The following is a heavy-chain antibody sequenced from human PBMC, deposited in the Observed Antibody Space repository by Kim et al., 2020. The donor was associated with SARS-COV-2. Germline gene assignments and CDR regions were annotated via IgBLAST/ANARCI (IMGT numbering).Heavy chain of an antibody. V-gene: IGHV1-46*01. Sequence: ASVKVSCKASGYTFTSYYMHWVRQAPGQGLEWMGIINPSGGSTSYAQKFQGRVTMTRDTSTSTVYMELSSLRSEDTAVYYCARIAGNPGWGYYYYGMDVWGQGTTVTVSS. CDR2: INPSGGST. CDR1: GYTFTSYY. D-gene: IGHD3-16*01. CDR3: ARIAGNPGWGYYYYGMDV. J-gene: IGHJ6*02.